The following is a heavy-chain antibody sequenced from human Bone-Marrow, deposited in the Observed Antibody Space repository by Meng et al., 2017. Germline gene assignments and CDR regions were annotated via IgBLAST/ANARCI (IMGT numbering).Heavy chain of an antibody. V-gene: IGHV1-69*13. CDR2: IIPIFGTA. CDR3: ARGLLDCSGGGCPLLGGYFDY. J-gene: IGHJ4*02. Sequence: SVKVSCKASGGTFSSYAISWVRQAPGQGLEWMGGIIPIFGTANYAQKFQGRVTITADESTSTACMELSSLRSEDTAVYYCARGLLDCSGGGCPLLGGYFDYWGQGTLVTVSS. D-gene: IGHD2-15*01. CDR1: GGTFSSYA.